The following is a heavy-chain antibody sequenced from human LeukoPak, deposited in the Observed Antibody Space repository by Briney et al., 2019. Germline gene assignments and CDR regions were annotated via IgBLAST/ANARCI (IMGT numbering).Heavy chain of an antibody. V-gene: IGHV4-59*02. CDR3: AKDGPFDI. CDR2: IHSSGRT. D-gene: IGHD3/OR15-3a*01. CDR1: GGSVNYYF. J-gene: IGHJ3*02. Sequence: SETLSLTCTVSGGSVNYYFWSWIRQPPGKGLEWIGYIHSSGRTNYNPSLKSRVTISIDTSKNQFSLKVNSVTAADTAVYYCAKDGPFDIWGQGTMVTVSS.